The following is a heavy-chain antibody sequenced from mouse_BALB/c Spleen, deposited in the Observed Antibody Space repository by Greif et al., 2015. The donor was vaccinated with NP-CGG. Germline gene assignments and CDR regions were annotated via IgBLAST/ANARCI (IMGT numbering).Heavy chain of an antibody. D-gene: IGHD1-1*02. CDR2: IYPGDGDT. CDR3: ARSQGCYVDY. J-gene: IGHJ2*01. Sequence: VQLQQSGPELVRPGSSVKISCKASGYAFSSYCMHWVKQRPGQGLEWIGRIYPGDGDTKYNGKFKGKATLTADKSSSTAYVQLRSLKSEDSAVYFCARSQGCYVDYGGQDTTLTVSS. CDR1: GYAFSSYC. V-gene: IGHV1-80*01.